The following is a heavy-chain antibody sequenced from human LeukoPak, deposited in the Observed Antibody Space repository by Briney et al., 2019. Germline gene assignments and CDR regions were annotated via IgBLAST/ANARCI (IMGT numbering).Heavy chain of an antibody. D-gene: IGHD3-10*01. V-gene: IGHV4-39*01. CDR2: IYFSGNT. Sequence: PSETLSLTCTASGGSIRSNSYYWVWIRQPPGKGLEWIGSIYFSGNTYYNPSLKSRVTISVDTSKNQFSLKLSSVTAADTAVYYCATGSSRYYYYMDVWGKGTTVTVSS. CDR1: GGSIRSNSYY. CDR3: ATGSSRYYYYMDV. J-gene: IGHJ6*03.